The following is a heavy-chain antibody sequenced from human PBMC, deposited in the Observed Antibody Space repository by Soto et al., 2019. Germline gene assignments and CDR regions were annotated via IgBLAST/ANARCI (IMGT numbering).Heavy chain of an antibody. Sequence: SETLSLTCAGYGGSFSGYYWSWIRQPPGKGLEWIGEINHSGSTNYNPSLKSRVTISVDTSKNQFSLKLSSVTAADTAVYYCARGRHYYDFWSGYRNYYYYMDVWGKGTTVTVSS. J-gene: IGHJ6*03. V-gene: IGHV4-34*01. D-gene: IGHD3-3*01. CDR2: INHSGST. CDR3: ARGRHYYDFWSGYRNYYYYMDV. CDR1: GGSFSGYY.